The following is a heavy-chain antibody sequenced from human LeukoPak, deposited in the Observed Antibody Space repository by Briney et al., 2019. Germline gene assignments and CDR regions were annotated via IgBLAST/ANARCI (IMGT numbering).Heavy chain of an antibody. CDR2: IYSSGTP. V-gene: IGHV4-30-4*01. D-gene: IGHD3-3*01. CDR1: GNSISSTDYY. J-gene: IGHJ3*02. CDR3: ARTEWGRGAFDI. Sequence: MPSETLSLTCTVSGNSISSTDYYWSWIRQPPGLGLEWIGYIYSSGTPYYSPSLKSRITMSLDKSKNQFSLKLTSVTAADTAVYFCARTEWGRGAFDIWGQGTMVTVSS.